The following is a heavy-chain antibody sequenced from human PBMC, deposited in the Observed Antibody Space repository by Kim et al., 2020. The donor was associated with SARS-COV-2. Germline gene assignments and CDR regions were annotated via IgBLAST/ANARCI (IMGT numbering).Heavy chain of an antibody. D-gene: IGHD2-2*01. CDR2: INAGNGNT. CDR1: GYTFTSYA. Sequence: ASVKVSCKASGYTFTSYAMHWVRQAPGQRLEWMGWINAGNGNTKYSQKFQGRVTITRDTSASTAYMELSSLRSEDTAVYYCARDPYCSSTRCYRFGYYYYGMDVWGQGTTVTVSS. V-gene: IGHV1-3*01. J-gene: IGHJ6*02. CDR3: ARDPYCSSTRCYRFGYYYYGMDV.